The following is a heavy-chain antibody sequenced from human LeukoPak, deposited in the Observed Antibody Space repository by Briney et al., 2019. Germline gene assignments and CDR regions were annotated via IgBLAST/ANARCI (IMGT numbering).Heavy chain of an antibody. V-gene: IGHV4-34*01. D-gene: IGHD6-19*01. Sequence: PSETLSLTCAVYGGSFSGYYWSWIRQPPGKGLEWIGEINHSGSTNYNPSLKSRVTMSVDTSKNQFSPKLSSVTAADTAVYYCARDKRVAVAGTYIYYYYMDVWGNGTTVTISS. CDR1: GGSFSGYY. CDR3: ARDKRVAVAGTYIYYYYMDV. J-gene: IGHJ6*03. CDR2: INHSGST.